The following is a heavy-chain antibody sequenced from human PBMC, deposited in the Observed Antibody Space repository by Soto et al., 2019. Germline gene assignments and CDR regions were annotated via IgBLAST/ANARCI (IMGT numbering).Heavy chain of an antibody. CDR2: TSANGVST. V-gene: IGHV3-23*01. D-gene: IGHD2-2*01. Sequence: EVQLLESGGGLVQPGGSLRLSCAASGFTFSSYAMSWVRQAPGKGLEWVSATSANGVSTYYVDSVKGRFTISRDNSKNTLYLQMNSLRAEDTALYYCAKGASTNSRGLFDYWCQGTLVTVSS. J-gene: IGHJ4*02. CDR1: GFTFSSYA. CDR3: AKGASTNSRGLFDY.